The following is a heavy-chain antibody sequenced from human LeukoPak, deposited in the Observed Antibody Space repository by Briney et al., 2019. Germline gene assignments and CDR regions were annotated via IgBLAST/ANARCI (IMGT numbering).Heavy chain of an antibody. V-gene: IGHV3-53*01. J-gene: IGHJ5*02. CDR2: IYGGGDT. D-gene: IGHD6-13*01. CDR3: AKDRYSSSWYKCWFDP. CDR1: GITVSDKY. Sequence: PGGSLRLSCAVSGITVSDKYMSWVRQAPGKGLECVSLIYGGGDTYYADSVKGRFTISRDNSKNTLYLQMNSLRAEDTAIYYCAKDRYSSSWYKCWFDPWGQGTLVTVSS.